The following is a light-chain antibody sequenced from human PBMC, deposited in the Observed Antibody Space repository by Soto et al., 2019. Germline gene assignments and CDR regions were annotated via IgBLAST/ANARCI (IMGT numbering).Light chain of an antibody. CDR1: HTIDNT. CDR3: QQRSNWPPIT. J-gene: IGKJ5*01. CDR2: DAS. V-gene: IGKV3-11*01. Sequence: EIVMTQSPATLSLSTGERATLSCRASHTIDNTLAWYQRKPGQAPRLLIYDASTRATGVPARFSGSGSGTDFTLTISSLEPEDFAVYYCQQRSNWPPITFGQGTRLEIK.